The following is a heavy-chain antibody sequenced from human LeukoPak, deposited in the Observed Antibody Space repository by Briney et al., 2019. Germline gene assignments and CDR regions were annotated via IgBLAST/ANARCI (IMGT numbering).Heavy chain of an antibody. CDR3: VRTRPVSGCFDP. J-gene: IGHJ5*02. V-gene: IGHV2-70*11. CDR1: GFSLRTSGMC. CDR2: IDWDNDK. D-gene: IGHD6-6*01. Sequence: ASGPTLVNPTQTLTLTCTFSGFSLRTSGMCVSWIRQPPGKALEWLARIDWDNDKYYTTSLKTRLTISKDTSKNQVVLTMTNMDPVDTATFYCVRTRPVSGCFDPWGQGTLVTVSS.